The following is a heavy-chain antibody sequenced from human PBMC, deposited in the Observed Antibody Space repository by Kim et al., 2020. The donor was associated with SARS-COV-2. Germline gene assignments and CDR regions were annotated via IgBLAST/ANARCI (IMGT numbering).Heavy chain of an antibody. CDR2: ISSDSSYI. J-gene: IGHJ4*02. CDR1: GFIFSTYS. V-gene: IGHV3-21*06. CDR3: ATSLVGAPVDY. D-gene: IGHD2-2*01. Sequence: GGSLRLSCAGSGFIFSTYSMNWVRQAPGKGLEWVSSISSDSSYIFYADSVKGRFTIARDNAKNSLSLQMNSLRGEDTAVYYCATSLVGAPVDYWGQGALVTVST.